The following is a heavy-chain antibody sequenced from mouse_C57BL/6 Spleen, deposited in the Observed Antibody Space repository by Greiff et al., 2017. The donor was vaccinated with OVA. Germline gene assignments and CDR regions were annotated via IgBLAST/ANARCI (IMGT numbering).Heavy chain of an antibody. CDR2: IDPSDSYT. Sequence: QVQLQQPGAELVMPGASVKLSCKASGYTFTSYWMHWVKQRPGQGLEWIGEIDPSDSYTNYNQKFKGKSTLTVDKSSSTAYMQLSSLTSEDSAVYYCASTITTVQWGTGTTVTVSS. CDR1: GYTFTSYW. CDR3: ASTITTVQ. D-gene: IGHD1-1*01. J-gene: IGHJ1*03. V-gene: IGHV1-69*01.